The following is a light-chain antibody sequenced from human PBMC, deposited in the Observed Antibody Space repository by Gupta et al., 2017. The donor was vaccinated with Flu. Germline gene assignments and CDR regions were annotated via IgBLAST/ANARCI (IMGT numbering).Light chain of an antibody. Sequence: DIQLTQSPSFLSASVGDRVTITCRASQSINNYLAWYQQKPGEAPQLLIYAASNLQSGVPSRFSGSGSGAEFTLTVSSLQPEDFATYYCQQLHDYPLTFGGGTKVEIK. V-gene: IGKV1-9*01. CDR3: QQLHDYPLT. CDR1: QSINNY. J-gene: IGKJ4*01. CDR2: AAS.